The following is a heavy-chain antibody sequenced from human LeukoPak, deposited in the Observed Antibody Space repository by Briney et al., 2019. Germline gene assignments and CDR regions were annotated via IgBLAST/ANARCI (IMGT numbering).Heavy chain of an antibody. CDR2: ISYDGRSI. V-gene: IGHV3-30*04. CDR3: ARLTLDDTDSFYYYYMDV. Sequence: PGGSLRLSCEASGFSISTYTMHWVRQAPGKGLEWLADISYDGRSIHYADSVKGRFTISRENPKNTLYVELNSVSTEDTAVYYCARLTLDDTDSFYYYYMDVWGRGSTVTISS. J-gene: IGHJ6*03. D-gene: IGHD1-1*01. CDR1: GFSISTYT.